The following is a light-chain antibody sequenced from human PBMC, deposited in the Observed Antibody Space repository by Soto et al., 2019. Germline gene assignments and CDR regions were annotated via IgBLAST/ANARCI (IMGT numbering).Light chain of an antibody. Sequence: EIVLTQSPGTLSLSPGERATLSFRASQNVRNNFLAWYQQKPGQAPRFLIYGASTRATGIPDRFSGGGSGTDFTLTISRLEPEDFAVYYCQQFGNYPLTFGGGTKVDIK. CDR2: GAS. V-gene: IGKV3-20*01. J-gene: IGKJ4*01. CDR1: QNVRNNF. CDR3: QQFGNYPLT.